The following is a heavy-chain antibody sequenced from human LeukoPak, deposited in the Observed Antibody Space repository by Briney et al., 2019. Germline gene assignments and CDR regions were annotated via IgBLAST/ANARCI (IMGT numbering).Heavy chain of an antibody. CDR2: ISSSSSYI. Sequence: KTSETLSLTCTVSGGSISSYYWSWIRQPPGKGLEWVSSISSSSSYIYYADSVKGRFTISRDNAKNSLYLQMNSLRAEDTAVYYCARVRAPVPAAISDFDYWGQGTLVTVSS. V-gene: IGHV3-21*01. D-gene: IGHD2-2*01. CDR3: ARVRAPVPAAISDFDY. CDR1: GGSISSYY. J-gene: IGHJ4*02.